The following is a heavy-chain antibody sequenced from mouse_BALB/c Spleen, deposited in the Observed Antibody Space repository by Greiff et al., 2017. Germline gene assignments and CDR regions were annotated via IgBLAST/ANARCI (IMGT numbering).Heavy chain of an antibody. V-gene: IGHV5-6*02. CDR2: ISSGGSYT. CDR1: GFTFSSYG. Sequence: DVKLVESGGDLVKPGGSLKLSCAASGFTFSSYGMSWVRQTPDKRLEWVATISSGGSYTYYPDSVKGRFTISRDNAKNTLYLQMSSLKSEDTAMYYCARHGGYFDVWGAGTTVTVSS. CDR3: ARHGGYFDV. J-gene: IGHJ1*01.